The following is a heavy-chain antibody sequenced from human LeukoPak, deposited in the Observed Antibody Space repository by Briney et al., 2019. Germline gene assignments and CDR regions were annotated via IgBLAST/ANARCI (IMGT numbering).Heavy chain of an antibody. CDR1: EFDFSSHA. CDR3: ANEIRPNDY. Sequence: GGSLRLSCAASEFDFSSHAVTWVRQAPGKGLEWVSAISISGSKTYYADSVKGRFTISRDNSKNTLYLQMNSLRAEDTAVYYCANEIRPNDYWGQGTQVTVSS. CDR2: ISISGSKT. V-gene: IGHV3-23*01. D-gene: IGHD4-17*01. J-gene: IGHJ4*02.